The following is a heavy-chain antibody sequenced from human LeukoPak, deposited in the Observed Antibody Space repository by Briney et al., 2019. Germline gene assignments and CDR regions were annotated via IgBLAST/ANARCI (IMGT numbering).Heavy chain of an antibody. Sequence: ASVKVSCKASGYTFTGYYMHWVRQAPGQGLEWMGRINPNSGGTNYAQKFQGRVTMTRDTSISTAYMGLSRLRSDDTAVYYCARGGVVLVTAILDWYFDLWGRGTLVTVSS. CDR2: INPNSGGT. D-gene: IGHD2-21*02. J-gene: IGHJ2*01. V-gene: IGHV1-2*06. CDR1: GYTFTGYY. CDR3: ARGGVVLVTAILDWYFDL.